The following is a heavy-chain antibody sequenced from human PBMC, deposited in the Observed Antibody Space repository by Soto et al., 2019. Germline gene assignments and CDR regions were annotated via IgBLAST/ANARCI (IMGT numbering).Heavy chain of an antibody. V-gene: IGHV4-59*01. Sequence: SETLSLTCTVSGGSISSYYWSWIRQPPGKGLEWIGYIYYSGSTNYNPSLKSRVTISVDTSKNQFSLKLSSVTAADTAVYYCARDSAGYSNYYYYYYMDVWGKGTTVTVSS. CDR1: GGSISSYY. J-gene: IGHJ6*03. D-gene: IGHD4-4*01. CDR2: IYYSGST. CDR3: ARDSAGYSNYYYYYYMDV.